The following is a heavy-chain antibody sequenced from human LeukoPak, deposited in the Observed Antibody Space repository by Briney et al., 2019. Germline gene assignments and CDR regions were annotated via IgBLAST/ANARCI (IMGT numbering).Heavy chain of an antibody. D-gene: IGHD3-3*01. Sequence: GGSLRLSCAASGFTVSSNYMSWVRQAPGKGLEWVSVIYSGGSTYYADSVKGRFTISRDNSKNTLYLQMNSLRAEDTAVYYCARDSHYDFWSGYHYYYGMDVWGQGTTVTVSS. CDR3: ARDSHYDFWSGYHYYYGMDV. CDR1: GFTVSSNY. J-gene: IGHJ6*02. CDR2: IYSGGST. V-gene: IGHV3-53*01.